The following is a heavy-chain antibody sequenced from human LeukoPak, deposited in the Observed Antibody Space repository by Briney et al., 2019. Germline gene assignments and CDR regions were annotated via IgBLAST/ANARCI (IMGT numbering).Heavy chain of an antibody. CDR1: GYTFTSYD. J-gene: IGHJ4*02. V-gene: IGHV1-8*01. CDR3: ARGSDSSGWYYFDY. Sequence: ASVKVSCKASGYTFTSYDINWVRQATGQGLEWMGWMNPNSGNTGYAQKFQGRVTMTRNTSISTAYMELSSLRSEDTAVYYCARGSDSSGWYYFDYWGQGTLVTVSS. D-gene: IGHD6-19*01. CDR2: MNPNSGNT.